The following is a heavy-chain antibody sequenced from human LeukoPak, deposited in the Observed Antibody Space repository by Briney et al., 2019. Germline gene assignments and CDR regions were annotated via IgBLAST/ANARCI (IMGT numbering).Heavy chain of an antibody. CDR3: AKDPVWFGEYPEWFDP. D-gene: IGHD3-10*01. CDR2: ISSSSSYI. CDR1: GFTFSSYS. Sequence: GGSLRLSCAASGFTFSSYSMNWVRQAPGKGLEWVSSISSSSSYIYYADSVKGRFTISRDNAKNSLYLQMNSLRAEDTAVYYCAKDPVWFGEYPEWFDPWGQGTLVTVSS. V-gene: IGHV3-21*01. J-gene: IGHJ5*02.